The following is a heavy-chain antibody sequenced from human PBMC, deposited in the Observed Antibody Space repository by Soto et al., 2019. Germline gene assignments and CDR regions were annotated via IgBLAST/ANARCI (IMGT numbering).Heavy chain of an antibody. CDR3: ARVSREDGYNLYFVDH. V-gene: IGHV4-59*01. J-gene: IGHJ4*02. CDR1: GGSISSYY. Sequence: SETLSLTCTVSGGSISSYYWSWIRQPPGKGLEWIGYIYYSGSTNYNPSLKSRVTISVDTSKNQFSLKLSSVTAAATAVYYCARVSREDGYNLYFVDHWGQGTLVAVST. D-gene: IGHD5-12*01. CDR2: IYYSGST.